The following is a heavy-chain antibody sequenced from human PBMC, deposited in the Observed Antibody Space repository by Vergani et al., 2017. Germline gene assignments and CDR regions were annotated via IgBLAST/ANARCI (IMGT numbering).Heavy chain of an antibody. CDR3: AKALGGWYGDYTYYFDY. J-gene: IGHJ4*02. Sequence: EVQLVESGGGLVQPGRSLRLSCAASGFTFDDYAMHWVRQAPGKGLEWVSGISWNSGSIGYADSVKGRFTISRDNAKNSLYLQMNSLRAEDTALYYCAKALGGWYGDYTYYFDYWGQGTLVTVSS. CDR1: GFTFDDYA. CDR2: ISWNSGSI. D-gene: IGHD4-17*01. V-gene: IGHV3-9*01.